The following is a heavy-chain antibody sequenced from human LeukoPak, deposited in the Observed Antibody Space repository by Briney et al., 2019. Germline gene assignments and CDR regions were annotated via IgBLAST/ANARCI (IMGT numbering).Heavy chain of an antibody. CDR1: GFTISSYV. CDR2: ISDSGGNT. V-gene: IGHV3-23*01. Sequence: QPGGSLRLSCAASGFTISSYVMSWVRQAPGKGLEWVSSISDSGGNTYYADSVKGRFTISRDNFKNTLYLQMNSLRAEDTAVYYCAKYEGSSSKARGPFDYWGQGTLVTVSS. CDR3: AKYEGSSSKARGPFDY. J-gene: IGHJ4*02. D-gene: IGHD6-13*01.